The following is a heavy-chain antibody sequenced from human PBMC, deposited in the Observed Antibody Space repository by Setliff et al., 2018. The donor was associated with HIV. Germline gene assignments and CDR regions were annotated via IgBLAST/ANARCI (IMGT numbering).Heavy chain of an antibody. V-gene: IGHV4-38-2*01. CDR3: ARHRDGGTYPLDY. CDR1: GYSINTAYY. Sequence: SETLSLTCSVSGYSINTAYYWGWIRQSPGKGLEWIGFVSYTGTTHYNPSLKSRLTISIDTSENQFFLKVTSVTAADTAVYYCARHRDGGTYPLDYWGQGTLVTVSS. CDR2: VSYTGTT. J-gene: IGHJ4*02. D-gene: IGHD1-26*01.